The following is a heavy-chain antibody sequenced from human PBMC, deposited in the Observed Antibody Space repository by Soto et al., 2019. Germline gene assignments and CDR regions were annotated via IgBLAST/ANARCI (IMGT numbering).Heavy chain of an antibody. CDR1: GGTFSSYA. CDR2: IIPIFGTA. D-gene: IGHD6-13*01. CDR3: ARDSAGRFYYYYYGMDV. J-gene: IGHJ6*02. Sequence: QVQLVQSGAEVKKPGSSVKVSCKASGGTFSSYAVSWVRQAPGQGLEWMGGIIPIFGTANYAQKFQGRVTITADESTSTAYMELSSLRSEDTAVYYCARDSAGRFYYYYYGMDVWGQGTTVTVSS. V-gene: IGHV1-69*01.